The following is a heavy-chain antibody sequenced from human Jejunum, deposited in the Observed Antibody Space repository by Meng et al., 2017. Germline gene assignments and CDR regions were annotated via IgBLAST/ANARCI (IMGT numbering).Heavy chain of an antibody. CDR1: GGSVGRAGYQ. CDR2: ANT. J-gene: IGHJ4*02. D-gene: IGHD1-26*01. V-gene: IGHV4-61*08. Sequence: QGQRQAAGPGLVRPSETLSLFCTVSGGSVGRAGYQWGWIRQPPGRGLEWIGYANTNYNPSLKRRVTISLDTSRNLFSLSLTSVTAADTAVYYCARDSMGSLDYWGQGILVTVSS. CDR3: ARDSMGSLDY.